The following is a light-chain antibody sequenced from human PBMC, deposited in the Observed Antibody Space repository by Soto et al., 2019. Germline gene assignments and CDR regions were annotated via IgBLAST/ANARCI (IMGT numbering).Light chain of an antibody. CDR3: QHYGSAPRAA. J-gene: IGKJ1*01. CDR1: QSVSSSY. V-gene: IGKV3-20*01. CDR2: GAS. Sequence: LSLSTDPQSVTHGERVDVGCRASQSVSSSYLAWYQQKPGQAPRLLIYGASSRATGIPDRFSGSGSGTDFTLTISRLESDGFAVYYCQHYGSAPRAAFGLGTEVDI.